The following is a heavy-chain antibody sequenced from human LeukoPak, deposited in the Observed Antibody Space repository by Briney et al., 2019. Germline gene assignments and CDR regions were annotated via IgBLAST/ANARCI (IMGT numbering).Heavy chain of an antibody. Sequence: GGSLRLSCAASGFTFSSYDMHWVRQATGKGLEWVSAIGTAGDTYYPGSVKGRFTISRENAKNSSYLQMNSLRAGDTAVYYCARGLDSSGYYFSDAFDIWGQGTMVTVSS. V-gene: IGHV3-13*01. CDR3: ARGLDSSGYYFSDAFDI. D-gene: IGHD3-22*01. J-gene: IGHJ3*02. CDR2: IGTAGDT. CDR1: GFTFSSYD.